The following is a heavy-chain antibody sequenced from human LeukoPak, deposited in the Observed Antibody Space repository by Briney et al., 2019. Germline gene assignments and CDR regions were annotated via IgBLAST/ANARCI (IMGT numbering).Heavy chain of an antibody. CDR3: ARGGAGHFDY. V-gene: IGHV4-59*01. J-gene: IGHJ4*02. CDR2: IYYSGGT. Sequence: KPSETLSLTCTVSGVSISSYYWSWIRQPPGKGLEWIGYIYYSGGTNHNPSLKSRVTISVDTSKNQFSLKLSSVTAADTAVYYCARGGAGHFDYWGQGTLVTVSP. D-gene: IGHD1-26*01. CDR1: GVSISSYY.